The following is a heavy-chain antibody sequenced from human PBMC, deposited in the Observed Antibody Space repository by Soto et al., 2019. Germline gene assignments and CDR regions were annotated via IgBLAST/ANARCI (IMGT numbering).Heavy chain of an antibody. CDR3: ARDFYGMDV. J-gene: IGHJ6*02. CDR1: GYTFTSYG. V-gene: IGHV1-18*01. Sequence: QVQLVQSGAEVKKPGASVKVSCKTSGYTFTSYGISWVRQAPRQGLEWMGWISGYNDNTNYAQKLQGRVTMTKDTSTGTAYMELRSLRSDDTAVYYCARDFYGMDVWGQGTTVTVS. CDR2: ISGYNDNT.